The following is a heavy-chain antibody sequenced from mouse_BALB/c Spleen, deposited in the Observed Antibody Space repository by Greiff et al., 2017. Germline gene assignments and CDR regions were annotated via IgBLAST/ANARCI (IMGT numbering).Heavy chain of an antibody. CDR3: ARFRDYYGSSYDYAMDY. CDR1: GYAFSSYW. D-gene: IGHD1-1*01. CDR2: IYPGDGDT. J-gene: IGHJ4*01. V-gene: IGHV1-80*01. Sequence: LQESGAELVRPGSSVKISCKASGYAFSSYWMNWVKQRPGQGLEWIGQIYPGDGDTNYNGKFKGKATLTADKSSSTAYMQLSSLTSEDSAVYFCARFRDYYGSSYDYAMDYWGQGTSVTVSS.